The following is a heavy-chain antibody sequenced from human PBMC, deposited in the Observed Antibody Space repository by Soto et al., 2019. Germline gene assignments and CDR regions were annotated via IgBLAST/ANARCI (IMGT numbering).Heavy chain of an antibody. D-gene: IGHD2-8*02. V-gene: IGHV5-51*01. CDR2: IYPDDSDT. J-gene: IGHJ4*02. CDR1: GYSFSNFW. CDR3: ASSVLVTSTMNYFDL. Sequence: GESLKISCQASGYSFSNFWIAWVRQMPGEGLEWLGIIYPDDSDTRYSPSFLGQVTIPADKSIKTTYLQWSSLKALDTAIYFCASSVLVTSTMNYFDLWGQGTLVTVSS.